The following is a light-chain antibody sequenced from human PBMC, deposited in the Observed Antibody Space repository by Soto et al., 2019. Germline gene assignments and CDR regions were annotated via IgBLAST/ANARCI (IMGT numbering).Light chain of an antibody. CDR1: QSVTYDQ. V-gene: IGKV3-20*01. J-gene: IGKJ3*01. Sequence: LAPGTRVAITCTDSQSVTYDQLAWYRQTPGQAPRLLIYGASSRAAGIPDRFSGSGSWTDLTPTINILEPADLVVYHCQPYGVLPPTLGPRTKVDTK. CDR2: GAS. CDR3: QPYGVLPPT.